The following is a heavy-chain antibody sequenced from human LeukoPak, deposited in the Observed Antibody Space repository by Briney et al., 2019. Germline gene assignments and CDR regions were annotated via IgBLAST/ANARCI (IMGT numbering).Heavy chain of an antibody. CDR2: INHSGST. V-gene: IGHV4-34*01. CDR1: GGSFSGYY. J-gene: IGHJ3*02. Sequence: SETLSLTCAVYGGSFSGYYWSWIRQPPGKGLEWIGEINHSGSTNYNPSLKSRVTISVDTSKNQFSLKLSSVTAADTAVYYCARHGVPGPNDEGLFAFDIWGQGTMVTVSS. CDR3: ARHGVPGPNDEGLFAFDI. D-gene: IGHD1-1*01.